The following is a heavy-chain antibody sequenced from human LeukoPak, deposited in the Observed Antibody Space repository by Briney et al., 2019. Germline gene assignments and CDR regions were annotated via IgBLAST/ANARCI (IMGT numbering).Heavy chain of an antibody. CDR2: IIPIFGTA. CDR3: ARDALGIYTSYYYGMDV. CDR1: GGTFSSYA. V-gene: IGHV1-69*06. Sequence: SMKVSCKASGGTFSSYAISWVRQAPGQGLEWMGGIIPIFGTANYAQKFQGRVTITADKSTSTAYMELSSLRSEDTAVYYCARDALGIYTSYYYGMDVWGKGTTVTVSS. J-gene: IGHJ6*04. D-gene: IGHD4-11*01.